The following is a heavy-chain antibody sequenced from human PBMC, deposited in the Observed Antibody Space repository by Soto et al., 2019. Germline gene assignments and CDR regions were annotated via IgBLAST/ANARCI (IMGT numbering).Heavy chain of an antibody. Sequence: EVQLVESGGGLVQPGGSLRLSCAASGFTFSSYEMNWVRQAPGKGLEWVSYISSSGSTIYYADSVKCRFTISRDNAKNSLYLQMNSLRAEDTAVYYCARRCSSTSCYYYGMDVWGQGTKVTVSS. D-gene: IGHD2-2*01. CDR2: ISSSGSTI. CDR3: ARRCSSTSCYYYGMDV. J-gene: IGHJ6*02. CDR1: GFTFSSYE. V-gene: IGHV3-48*03.